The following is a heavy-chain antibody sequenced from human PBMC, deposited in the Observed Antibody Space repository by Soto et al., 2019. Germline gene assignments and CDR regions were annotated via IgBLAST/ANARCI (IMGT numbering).Heavy chain of an antibody. CDR2: ISAYNGNT. J-gene: IGHJ4*02. D-gene: IGHD2-15*01. CDR3: ARGGDVVVVAATRPFDY. CDR1: GYTFTSYG. Sequence: ASVKVSCKASGYTFTSYGISWVRQAPGQGLEWMGWISAYNGNTNYAQKLQGRVTMTTDTSTSTAYMELRSLRSDDTAVYYCARGGDVVVVAATRPFDYWGQGTLVTVSS. V-gene: IGHV1-18*01.